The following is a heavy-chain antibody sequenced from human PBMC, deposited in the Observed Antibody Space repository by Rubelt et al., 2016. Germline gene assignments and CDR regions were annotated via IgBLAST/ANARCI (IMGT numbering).Heavy chain of an antibody. CDR2: IWYDGSNK. J-gene: IGHJ4*02. CDR1: RFTFSSYG. Sequence: PGRSLRLSCAASRFTFSSYGMHWVRQAPGQGLEWVAVIWYDGSNKYYADSVKGRFTISRDNAKNSLYLQMNSLRDEDTAVYYCARSWGNLYYFDHWGQGTLVTVSS. D-gene: IGHD7-27*01. CDR3: ARSWGNLYYFDH. V-gene: IGHV3-33*01.